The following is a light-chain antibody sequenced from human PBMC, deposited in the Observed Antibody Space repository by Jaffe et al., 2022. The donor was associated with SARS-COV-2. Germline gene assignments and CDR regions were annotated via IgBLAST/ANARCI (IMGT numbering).Light chain of an antibody. V-gene: IGLV3-21*02. CDR3: QVWESGMV. CDR1: NIGSKD. J-gene: IGLJ3*02. Sequence: SYVLTQPPSVSVAPGQTARFTCGGNNIGSKDVHWYQQKPGQAPVLVVYDDNDRPSGIPERFSGSNSGNTATLTISRVEAGDEADYYCQVWESGMVFGGGTKLTVL. CDR2: DDN.